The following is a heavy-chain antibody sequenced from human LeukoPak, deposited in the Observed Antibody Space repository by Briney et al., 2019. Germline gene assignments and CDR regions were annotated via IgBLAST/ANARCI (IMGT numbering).Heavy chain of an antibody. CDR3: AKYTAGMYYFDY. CDR2: INPNSGGT. J-gene: IGHJ4*02. CDR1: GYTFTGYY. V-gene: IGHV1-2*02. Sequence: ASVKVSCKASGYTFTGYYIHWVRQAPGQGLEWMGWINPNSGGTNYAQKFQGRVTMTRDTSISTAYMELSRLRSDDTAVYYCAKYTAGMYYFDYGGQGTLVTVSS. D-gene: IGHD6-19*01.